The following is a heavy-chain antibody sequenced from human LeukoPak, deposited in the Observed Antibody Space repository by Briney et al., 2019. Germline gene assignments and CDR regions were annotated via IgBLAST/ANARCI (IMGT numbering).Heavy chain of an antibody. CDR2: ISWNSGSI. V-gene: IGHV3-9*01. Sequence: GGSLRLSCAASGFTFDDYAMHWVRQAPGKGLEWVSGISWNSGSIGYADSVKGRFTISRDNAKNSLHLQMNSLRAEDTALYYCAKGGHYDFWSGYFDYWGQGTLVTVSS. J-gene: IGHJ4*02. D-gene: IGHD3-3*01. CDR1: GFTFDDYA. CDR3: AKGGHYDFWSGYFDY.